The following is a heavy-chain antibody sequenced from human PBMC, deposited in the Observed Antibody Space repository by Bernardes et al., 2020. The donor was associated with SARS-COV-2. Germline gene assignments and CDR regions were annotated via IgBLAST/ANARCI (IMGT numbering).Heavy chain of an antibody. CDR3: ARGPSIAAAGTFYYYGMDV. Sequence: GGSLRLSCAASGFTFSTYIMHWVRQAPGKGLEWVSYISSSSSTIYYADSVKGRFTISRDNAKNSLYLQMNSLRAEDTAVYYCARGPSIAAAGTFYYYGMDVWGQGTTVTVSS. CDR1: GFTFSTYI. V-gene: IGHV3-48*01. CDR2: ISSSSSTI. J-gene: IGHJ6*02. D-gene: IGHD6-13*01.